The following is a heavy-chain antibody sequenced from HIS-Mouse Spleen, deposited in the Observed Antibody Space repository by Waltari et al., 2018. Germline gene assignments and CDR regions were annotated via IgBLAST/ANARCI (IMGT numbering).Heavy chain of an antibody. CDR3: ARVTARLVRSVGAFDI. CDR1: GGSISSYY. J-gene: IGHJ3*02. D-gene: IGHD6-6*01. CDR2: IYYSGST. V-gene: IGHV4-59*01. Sequence: QVQLQESGPGLVKPSETLSLTCTVSGGSISSYYWSWIRQPPGKGLEWIGYIYYSGSTNYNPSLKSRVTISVDTSKNQFSLKLSSVTAADTAVYYCARVTARLVRSVGAFDIWGQGTMVTVSS.